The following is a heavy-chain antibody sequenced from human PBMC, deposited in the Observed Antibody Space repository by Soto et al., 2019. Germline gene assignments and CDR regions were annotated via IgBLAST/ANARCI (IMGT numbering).Heavy chain of an antibody. J-gene: IGHJ4*02. CDR2: INIDGSTT. V-gene: IGHV3-74*01. CDR3: ARVRNGDWYFDS. D-gene: IGHD4-17*01. CDR1: GFTFSTYW. Sequence: EVQLVEAGGGLVQPGGSLRLYCAASGFTFSTYWMHWVRQVPGKGLVWVSRINIDGSTTSYADSVRGRFTISRDNAKDTVYLQMNSLRAEDTAVYYCARVRNGDWYFDSWGQGTLVTVSS.